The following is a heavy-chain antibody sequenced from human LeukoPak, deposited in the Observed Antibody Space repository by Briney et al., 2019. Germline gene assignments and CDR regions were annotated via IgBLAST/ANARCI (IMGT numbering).Heavy chain of an antibody. V-gene: IGHV1-69*02. CDR2: IIPLFGIV. CDR3: ARIPSGDVDTAMVMYYHYGMDV. J-gene: IGHJ6*02. D-gene: IGHD5-18*01. CDR1: GGTFSSHT. Sequence: GASVKVSCKASGGTFSSHTISWVRQAPEQGLEWMGRIIPLFGIVNYAQKFQDGVTITADKSTSTAYMEVSSLRSEDTAVYYCARIPSGDVDTAMVMYYHYGMDVWGQGTTVTVSS.